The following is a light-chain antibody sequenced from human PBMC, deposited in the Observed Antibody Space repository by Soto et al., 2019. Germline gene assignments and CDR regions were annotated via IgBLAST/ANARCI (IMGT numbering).Light chain of an antibody. CDR1: QSVSSSY. CDR3: QQYSSSLYT. J-gene: IGKJ2*01. Sequence: EIVLTQSPGTLSLSPGERATLSCRASQSVSSSYLAWYQQKPGQPPRLLIYGASRMATGITDRFSGSESGTDFTLTISRLEPEDFALYYCQQYSSSLYTFGQGTKLEIK. CDR2: GAS. V-gene: IGKV3-20*01.